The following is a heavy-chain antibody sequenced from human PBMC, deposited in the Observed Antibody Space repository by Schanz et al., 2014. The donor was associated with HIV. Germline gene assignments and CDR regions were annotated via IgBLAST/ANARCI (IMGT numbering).Heavy chain of an antibody. CDR3: AREDVSYWSFDL. Sequence: QVQLQQWGAGLLKPSETLSLTCAVYGGSFSGHVWSWIRQTPGKGLEWIGYIYYSGNTYYNPSLKSRVTMSVDTSKNQFSLKLSSVTAADTAVYFCAREDVSYWSFDLWGRGTLVTVSS. D-gene: IGHD2-8*01. CDR2: IYYSGNT. J-gene: IGHJ2*01. V-gene: IGHV4-34*01. CDR1: GGSFSGHV.